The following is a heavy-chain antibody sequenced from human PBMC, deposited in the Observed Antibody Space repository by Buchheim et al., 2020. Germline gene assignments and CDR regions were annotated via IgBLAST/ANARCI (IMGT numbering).Heavy chain of an antibody. J-gene: IGHJ4*02. CDR3: ARSSSSGSYSYYLDY. CDR2: TSKSGTTV. V-gene: IGHV3-48*03. CDR1: GFTFSSYE. Sequence: EVQLVESGGGLVKPGGSLRLSCTASGFTFSSYEMNWVRQAPGKGLEWVAYTSKSGTTVYYADSVKGRVTISRDYGKNSLYLQMSSLRVEDTAIYFCARSSSSGSYSYYLDYWGQGAL. D-gene: IGHD1-26*01.